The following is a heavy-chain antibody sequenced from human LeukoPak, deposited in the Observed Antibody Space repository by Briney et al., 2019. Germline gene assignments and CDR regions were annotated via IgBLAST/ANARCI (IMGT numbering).Heavy chain of an antibody. D-gene: IGHD5-12*01. V-gene: IGHV3-30*04. J-gene: IGHJ4*02. Sequence: GGSLRLSCADSGFTFSSYARHWVCQAPGKGLEWVAVISYDGSNKYYADSVKGRFTISRDNSKNTLYLQMNSLRAEDTAVYYCARGAPKWLRPQGTGVYFDYWGQGTLVTVSS. CDR3: ARGAPKWLRPQGTGVYFDY. CDR2: ISYDGSNK. CDR1: GFTFSSYA.